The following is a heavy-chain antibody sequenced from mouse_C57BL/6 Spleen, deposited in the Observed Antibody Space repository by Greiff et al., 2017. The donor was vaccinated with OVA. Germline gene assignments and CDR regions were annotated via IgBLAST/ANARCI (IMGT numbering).Heavy chain of an antibody. V-gene: IGHV1-9*01. D-gene: IGHD4-1*01. CDR1: GYTFTGYW. Sequence: VQLQESGAELMKPGASVKLSCKATGYTFTGYWIEWVKQRPGHGLEWIGEILPGSGSTNYNEKFKGKATFTADTSSNTAYMQLSSQTTEDSAIYYCARRLTGTDYWGQGTTLTVSS. CDR3: ARRLTGTDY. CDR2: ILPGSGST. J-gene: IGHJ2*01.